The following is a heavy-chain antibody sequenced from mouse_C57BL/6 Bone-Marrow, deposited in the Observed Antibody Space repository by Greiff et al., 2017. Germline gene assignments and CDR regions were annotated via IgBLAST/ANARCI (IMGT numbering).Heavy chain of an antibody. CDR1: GYSITSGYY. D-gene: IGHD1-1*01. V-gene: IGHV3-6*01. CDR3: ARERYFMDY. Sequence: EVKLLESGPGLVKPSQSLSLTCSVTGYSITSGYYWNWIRQFPGNKLEWMGYISYDGSNNYNPSLKNRISITRDTSKNQFFLKLNSVTTEDTATYYCARERYFMDYWGQGTSVTVSS. J-gene: IGHJ4*01. CDR2: ISYDGSN.